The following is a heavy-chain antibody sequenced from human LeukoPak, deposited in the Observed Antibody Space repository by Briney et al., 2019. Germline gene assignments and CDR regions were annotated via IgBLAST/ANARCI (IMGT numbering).Heavy chain of an antibody. D-gene: IGHD2-8*01. V-gene: IGHV1-3*01. Sequence: PGGSLRLSCAASGFTFSSYAMHWVRQAPGQRLEWMGWINAGNGNTKYSQKFQGRVTITRDTSADTAYMELSSLRSEDTAVYYCARLKYCTNGVCYAGFDYWGQGTLVTVSS. CDR1: GFTFSSYA. J-gene: IGHJ4*02. CDR3: ARLKYCTNGVCYAGFDY. CDR2: INAGNGNT.